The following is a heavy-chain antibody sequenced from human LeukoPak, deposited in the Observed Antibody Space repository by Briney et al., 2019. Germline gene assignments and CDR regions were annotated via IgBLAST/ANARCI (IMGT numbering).Heavy chain of an antibody. V-gene: IGHV3-33*01. Sequence: GGSLRLSCAASGFTFNSFGMHWVRQAPGKGLEWVAVIWYDGNNKYYADSVKGRFTISRDNSKNTLYLQMNSLRAEDTAVYYCARAEYYNDSSAYTSVDYWGQGTLVTVSS. CDR1: GFTFNSFG. D-gene: IGHD3-22*01. CDR2: IWYDGNNK. J-gene: IGHJ4*02. CDR3: ARAEYYNDSSAYTSVDY.